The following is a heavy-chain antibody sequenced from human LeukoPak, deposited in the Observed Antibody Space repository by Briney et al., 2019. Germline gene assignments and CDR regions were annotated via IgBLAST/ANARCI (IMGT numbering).Heavy chain of an antibody. CDR3: AARFWSGYY. Sequence: PSETLSLTCAVYGGSSSGYYWSWIRQPPGKGLEWIGEIYHSGSTNYNPSLKSRVTISVDKSKNQFSLKLSSVTAADTAVYYCAARFWSGYYWGQGTLVTVSS. CDR1: GGSSSGYY. D-gene: IGHD3-3*01. V-gene: IGHV4-34*01. CDR2: IYHSGST. J-gene: IGHJ4*02.